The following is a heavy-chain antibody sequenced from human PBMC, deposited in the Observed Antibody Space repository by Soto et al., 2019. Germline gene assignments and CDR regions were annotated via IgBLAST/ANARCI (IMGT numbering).Heavy chain of an antibody. CDR2: INHSGST. CDR1: GGSFSGYY. D-gene: IGHD6-6*01. V-gene: IGHV4-34*01. Sequence: PSETLSLTCAVYGGSFSGYYWSWIRQPPGKGLEWIGEINHSGSTNYNPSLKSRVTVSVDTSKNQFSLKLSSVTAADTAVYYCASVSSSSLSDAFDIWGQGTMVTVS. J-gene: IGHJ3*02. CDR3: ASVSSSSLSDAFDI.